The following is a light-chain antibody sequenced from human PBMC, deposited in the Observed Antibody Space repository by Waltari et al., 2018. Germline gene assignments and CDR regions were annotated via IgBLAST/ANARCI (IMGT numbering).Light chain of an antibody. CDR1: NSNIGAGYD. J-gene: IGLJ1*01. CDR2: ANK. Sequence: QSVLTQPPSVSGAPGQRVTISCTGSNSNIGAGYDVHWYQQLPTKAPKLLIFANKNRPSGVPDRFSGSRSGPSASLAITGLQAEDEADYYCQSYESSLSHSVFGTGTKVSVL. CDR3: QSYESSLSHSV. V-gene: IGLV1-40*01.